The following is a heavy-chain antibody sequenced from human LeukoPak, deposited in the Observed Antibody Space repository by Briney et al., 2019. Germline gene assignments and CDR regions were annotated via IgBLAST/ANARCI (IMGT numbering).Heavy chain of an antibody. CDR3: AKVPASYYYDSSGYGANDY. Sequence: GGSLRLSCAASGFTFSSYGMRWVRQAPGKGLEWVAFIRYDGSNKYYADSVKGRFTISRDNSKNTLYLQMNSLRAEDTAVYYCAKVPASYYYDSSGYGANDYWGQGTLVTVSS. CDR2: IRYDGSNK. D-gene: IGHD3-22*01. J-gene: IGHJ4*02. V-gene: IGHV3-30*02. CDR1: GFTFSSYG.